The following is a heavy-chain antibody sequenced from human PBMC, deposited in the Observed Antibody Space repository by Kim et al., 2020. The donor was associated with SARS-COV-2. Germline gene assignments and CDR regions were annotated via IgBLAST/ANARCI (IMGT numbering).Heavy chain of an antibody. D-gene: IGHD3-3*01. Sequence: GGSLRLSCAASGFSFSNFCMHWVRQAPGKGLEWVALISQDGKKKLFADSVKDRFVISRDNSKKTLVLEMNSLRVDDTAFYYCAKAVIIWSSSFSLYFYRWDQGHLVSVS. CDR2: ISQDGKKK. J-gene: IGHJ4*02. CDR3: AKAVIIWSSSFSLYFYR. V-gene: IGHV3-30*18. CDR1: GFSFSNFC.